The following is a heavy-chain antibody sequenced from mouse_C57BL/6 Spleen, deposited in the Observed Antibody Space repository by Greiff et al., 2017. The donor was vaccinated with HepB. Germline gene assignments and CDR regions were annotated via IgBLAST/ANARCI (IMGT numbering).Heavy chain of an antibody. D-gene: IGHD2-12*01. CDR1: GYTFTSYW. CDR3: ARRLYQVYFDY. J-gene: IGHJ2*01. Sequence: QVQLQQPGAELVRPGSSVKLSCKASGYTFTSYWMDWVKQRPGQGLEWIGNIYPSDSETHYNQKFKDKATLTVDKSSSTAYMQLSSLTSEDSAVYYCARRLYQVYFDYWGQGTTLTVSS. CDR2: IYPSDSET. V-gene: IGHV1-61*01.